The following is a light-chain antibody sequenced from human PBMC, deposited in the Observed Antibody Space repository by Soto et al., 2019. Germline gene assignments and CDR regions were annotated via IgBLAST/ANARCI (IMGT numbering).Light chain of an antibody. CDR1: SNDVGSFNS. V-gene: IGLV2-23*02. CDR3: CTYVGGITSPYL. CDR2: QVT. J-gene: IGLJ1*01. Sequence: QSALTQPASVSGSPGQSITISCTAKSNDVGSFNSVSWYQQRPGRAPQLVIYQVTNRPSVISSRFSGSKSGNTASLTISGLQAEDEADYYCCTYVGGITSPYLFGTGTKVTVL.